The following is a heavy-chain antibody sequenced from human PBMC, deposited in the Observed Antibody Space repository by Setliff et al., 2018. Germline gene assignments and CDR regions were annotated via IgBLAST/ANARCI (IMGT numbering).Heavy chain of an antibody. D-gene: IGHD6-19*01. Sequence: SETLSLTCAVYSGSFSGYYWSWIRQPPGKGLEWIGEISPGGSTIYNPSLRSRVTMSVDTAKNRFSLNLTSVTAADTAVYYCATSGFCSAGSCYSFDDWGQGALVTVSS. CDR1: SGSFSGYY. CDR3: ATSGFCSAGSCYSFDD. J-gene: IGHJ4*02. CDR2: ISPGGST. V-gene: IGHV4-34*01.